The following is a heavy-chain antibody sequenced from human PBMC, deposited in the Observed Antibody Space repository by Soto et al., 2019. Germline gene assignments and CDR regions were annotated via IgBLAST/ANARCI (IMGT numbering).Heavy chain of an antibody. CDR1: GYSFTSYW. Sequence: GESLKISCKGSGYSFTSYWIGWVRQMPGKGLEWMGIIYPGDSDTRYSPSFQGQVTISADKSISTAYLQMNSLKIDDSAVYYCTSRRDLTPVDPLDYWGLGTLVTVSS. CDR3: TSRRDLTPVDPLDY. D-gene: IGHD2-21*01. CDR2: IYPGDSDT. J-gene: IGHJ4*02. V-gene: IGHV5-51*01.